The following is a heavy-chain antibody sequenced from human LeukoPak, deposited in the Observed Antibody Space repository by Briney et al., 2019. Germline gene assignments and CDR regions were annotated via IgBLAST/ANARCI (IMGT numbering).Heavy chain of an antibody. CDR2: IYYSGST. D-gene: IGHD3-3*01. CDR1: GGSISGHY. J-gene: IGHJ6*03. CDR3: ARGYDFWSGYYTQATYYYYMDV. V-gene: IGHV4-59*11. Sequence: SETLSLTCTVSGGSISGHYWSWIRQPPGKGPEWIGYIYYSGSTNYNPSLKSRVTISVDTSKNQFSLKLSSVTAADTAVYYCARGYDFWSGYYTQATYYYYMDVWGKGTTVTVSS.